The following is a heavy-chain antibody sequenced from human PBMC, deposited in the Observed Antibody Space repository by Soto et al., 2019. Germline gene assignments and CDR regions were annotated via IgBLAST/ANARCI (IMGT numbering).Heavy chain of an antibody. Sequence: PGGSLRLSCAASGFTFSSYSMNWVRQAPGKGLEWVSYISSSSSTIYYADSVKGRFTISRDNAKNSLYLQMNSLRDEDTAVYYCARVLGATLGYYYGMDVWGQGTKVTVS. V-gene: IGHV3-48*02. J-gene: IGHJ6*02. D-gene: IGHD1-26*01. CDR1: GFTFSSYS. CDR2: ISSSSSTI. CDR3: ARVLGATLGYYYGMDV.